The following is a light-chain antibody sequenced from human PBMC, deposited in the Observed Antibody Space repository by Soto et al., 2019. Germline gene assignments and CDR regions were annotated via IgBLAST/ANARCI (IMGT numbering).Light chain of an antibody. V-gene: IGKV3-20*01. Sequence: ETVLTQSPGTLPLSPGERATLSCRASQSVSSSYLAWYQQKPGQAPRLLMYGVSSRATGIPDRFSGSGSGTDFTLTISRLEPEDFAVYYCQQYGSAPALTFGGGTKVEIK. CDR3: QQYGSAPALT. CDR2: GVS. J-gene: IGKJ4*01. CDR1: QSVSSSY.